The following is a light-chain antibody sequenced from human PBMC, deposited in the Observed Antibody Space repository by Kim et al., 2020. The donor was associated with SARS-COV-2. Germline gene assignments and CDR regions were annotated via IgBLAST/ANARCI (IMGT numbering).Light chain of an antibody. J-gene: IGKJ3*01. V-gene: IGKV1-39*01. CDR1: QGIRSD. Sequence: ASEGDRVTSTCRASQGIRSDLNWYQQKPGKAPKLLIYAASSLQSGVPSRFSCSGSGTDFTLTISSLQPEDFATYYCQQSYSTRITFGPGTKVDIK. CDR3: QQSYSTRIT. CDR2: AAS.